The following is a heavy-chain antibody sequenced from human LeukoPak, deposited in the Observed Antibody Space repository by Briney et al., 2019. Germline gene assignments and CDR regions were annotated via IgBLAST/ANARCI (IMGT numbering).Heavy chain of an antibody. CDR2: ISYDGSNK. V-gene: IGHV3-30*18. CDR1: GFTFSSYG. D-gene: IGHD3-16*01. CDR3: AKGIIMIPDY. J-gene: IGHJ4*02. Sequence: PGGSLRLSCAASGFTFSSYGMHWVRQAPGKGLEWVAVISYDGSNKYYADSVKGRFTISRDNSKNTLYLQMNSLRAEDTAVYYWAKGIIMIPDYWGQGTLVTVSS.